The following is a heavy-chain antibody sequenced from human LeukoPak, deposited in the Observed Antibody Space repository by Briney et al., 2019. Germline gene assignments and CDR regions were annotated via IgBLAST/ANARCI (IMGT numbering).Heavy chain of an antibody. Sequence: GGSLRLSCAASGFTFSSYAMHWVRQAPGKGLEWVAVISYDGSNKYYADSVKGRFTISRDSSKNTLYLQMNSLRAEDTAVYYCSVYEYFQHWGQGTLVTVSS. CDR3: SVYEYFQH. CDR2: ISYDGSNK. D-gene: IGHD5/OR15-5a*01. V-gene: IGHV3-30-3*01. J-gene: IGHJ1*01. CDR1: GFTFSSYA.